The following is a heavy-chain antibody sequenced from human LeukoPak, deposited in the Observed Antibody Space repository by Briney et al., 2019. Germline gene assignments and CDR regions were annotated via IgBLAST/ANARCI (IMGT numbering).Heavy chain of an antibody. D-gene: IGHD2-15*01. CDR1: GYTFTSYG. J-gene: IGHJ6*02. CDR3: ARDIGYCSGGSCYPDTDYGMDV. Sequence: GASVKVSCKAPGYTFTSYGISWVRQAPGQGLEWMGWISAYNGNTNYAQKLQGRVTMTTDTSTSTAYMELRSLRSDDTAVYYCARDIGYCSGGSCYPDTDYGMDVWGQGTTVTVSS. V-gene: IGHV1-18*01. CDR2: ISAYNGNT.